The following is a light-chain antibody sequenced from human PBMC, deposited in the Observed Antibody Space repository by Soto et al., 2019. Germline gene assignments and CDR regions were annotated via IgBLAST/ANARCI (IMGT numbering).Light chain of an antibody. V-gene: IGLV2-14*01. CDR2: DVS. J-gene: IGLJ2*01. CDR3: RSYTGSSTVV. Sequence: QSALTQPASVSGSPGQLITISCTGTSSDVGGYNYVSWYQQHPGKAPKLMIYDVSNRPSGVSNRFSGSKSGNTASLTISGLQDEDEADYYCRSYTGSSTVVFGGGTKLTVL. CDR1: SSDVGGYNY.